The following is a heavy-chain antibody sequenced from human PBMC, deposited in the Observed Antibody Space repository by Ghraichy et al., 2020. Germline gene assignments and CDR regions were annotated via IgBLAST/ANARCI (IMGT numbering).Heavy chain of an antibody. CDR2: IYYTGST. J-gene: IGHJ4*02. CDR3: ARGPGYCNGGNCYGSFSLN. CDR1: GGSVSSGTYY. D-gene: IGHD2-15*01. Sequence: SETLSLTCTVSGGSVSSGTYYWSWIRQPPGKGLEWIGYIYYTGSTNYNPSLTSRVTISVDTSKNQFSLKLSSVTAADTAMYYCARGPGYCNGGNCYGSFSLNWGQGTLVTVSS. V-gene: IGHV4-61*01.